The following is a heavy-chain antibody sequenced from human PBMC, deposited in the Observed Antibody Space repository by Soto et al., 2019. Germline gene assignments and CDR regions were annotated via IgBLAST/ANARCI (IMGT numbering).Heavy chain of an antibody. CDR1: GFTFLSYW. CDR3: SKDRDSGFDCS. D-gene: IGHD3-22*01. V-gene: IGHV3-7*01. Sequence: EVQLVESGGGLVQPGGSLRLSCAASGFTFLSYWMSWVRQAPGKGLEWVANIKDDGSAKYYVDSVKGRFTISRYNAKISLSRQRKSLRGEDTSVYYCSKDRDSGFDCSWGHGTLVTGS. CDR2: IKDDGSAK. J-gene: IGHJ5*01.